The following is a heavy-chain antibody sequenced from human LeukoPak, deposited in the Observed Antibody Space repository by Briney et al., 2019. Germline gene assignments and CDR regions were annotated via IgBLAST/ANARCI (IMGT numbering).Heavy chain of an antibody. J-gene: IGHJ6*03. D-gene: IGHD2-2*02. Sequence: SVKVSCKASGGTFSSYAISWVRQAPGQGLEWTGGIIPIFGTANYAQKFQGRVTITTDESTSTAYMELSSLRSEDTAVYYCARDRDCSSTSCYRDYYYYYMDVWGKGTTVTVSS. CDR3: ARDRDCSSTSCYRDYYYYYMDV. CDR2: IIPIFGTA. CDR1: GGTFSSYA. V-gene: IGHV1-69*05.